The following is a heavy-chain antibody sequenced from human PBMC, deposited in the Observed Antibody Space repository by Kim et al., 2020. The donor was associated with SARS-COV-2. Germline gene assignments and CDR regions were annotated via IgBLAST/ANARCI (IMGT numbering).Heavy chain of an antibody. CDR3: ARGGDIVLMVYATYYYYGMDV. CDR1: GFTFSSYS. CDR2: ISSSSSYI. J-gene: IGHJ6*02. D-gene: IGHD2-8*01. Sequence: GGSLRLSCAASGFTFSSYSMNWVRQAPGKGLEWVSSISSSSSYIYYADSVKGRFTISRDNAKNSLYLQMNSLRAEETAVYYCARGGDIVLMVYATYYYYGMDVWGQGTTVTVSS. V-gene: IGHV3-21*01.